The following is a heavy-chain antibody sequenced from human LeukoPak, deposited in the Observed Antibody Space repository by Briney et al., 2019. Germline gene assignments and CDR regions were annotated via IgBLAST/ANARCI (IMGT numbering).Heavy chain of an antibody. J-gene: IGHJ4*02. V-gene: IGHV3-23*01. CDR3: AKDLIDSSSWNCAAY. CDR2: ISGSGGST. Sequence: PGGSLRLSCAASGFTFSSYAMSWVRQAPGKGLEWVSAISGSGGSTYYADSVKGRFTISRDNSKNTLYLQMNSLRAEDTAVYYCAKDLIDSSSWNCAAYWGQGTLVTVSS. CDR1: GFTFSSYA. D-gene: IGHD6-13*01.